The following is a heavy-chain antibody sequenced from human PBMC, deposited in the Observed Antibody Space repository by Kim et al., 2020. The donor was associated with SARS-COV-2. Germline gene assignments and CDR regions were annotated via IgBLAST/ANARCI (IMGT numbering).Heavy chain of an antibody. CDR3: ANHKDYYGSGSQGYYFDY. D-gene: IGHD3-10*01. J-gene: IGHJ4*02. V-gene: IGHV3-30*02. Sequence: KGRFTISRDNSKNTLYLQMNSLRAEDTAVYYCANHKDYYGSGSQGYYFDYWGQGTLVTVSS.